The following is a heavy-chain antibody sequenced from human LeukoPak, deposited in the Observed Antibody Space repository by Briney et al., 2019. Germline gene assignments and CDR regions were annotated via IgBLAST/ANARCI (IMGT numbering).Heavy chain of an antibody. J-gene: IGHJ5*02. CDR2: INSDGGGA. V-gene: IGHV3-74*01. CDR3: ARDVPHNWFDT. Sequence: GGSLRLSCAASGITFGNNWMHWVRHGPGKGLVWISRINSDGGGAIYADSVKGRFTVSRDNAKNTLYLQMNSLRAEDTAVYDCARDVPHNWFDTWGQGTLVTVSS. CDR1: GITFGNNW.